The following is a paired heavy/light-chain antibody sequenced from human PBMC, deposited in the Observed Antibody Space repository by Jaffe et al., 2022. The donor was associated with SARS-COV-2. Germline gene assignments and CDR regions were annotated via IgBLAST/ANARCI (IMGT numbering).Light chain of an antibody. Sequence: DIQMTQSPSSLSASVGDRVTIICRASQNIKSYLSWYQQKPGKAPKLLIYAASSLQSGVPSSFSGSGSGTDYTLTISSLQPEDFATYYCLQSYSPPYTFGQGTNLEIK. CDR2: AAS. J-gene: IGKJ2*01. V-gene: IGKV1-39*01. CDR3: LQSYSPPYT. CDR1: QNIKSY.
Heavy chain of an antibody. J-gene: IGHJ4*02. Sequence: EVQLAESGGGLVQPGGSLRLSCEASGFTFSQWWMYWARQAPGKGLLWVSRIDTEGSSPTYADSVKGRFTISRDNAKNTLYLQMNSLRAEDTAVYYCARRGYSGEFEFWGQGTLVTVSS. CDR3: ARRGYSGEFEF. D-gene: IGHD2-15*01. CDR1: GFTFSQWW. CDR2: IDTEGSSP. V-gene: IGHV3-74*01.